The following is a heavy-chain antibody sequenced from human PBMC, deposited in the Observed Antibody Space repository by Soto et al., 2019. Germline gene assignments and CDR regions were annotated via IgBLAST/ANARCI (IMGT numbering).Heavy chain of an antibody. D-gene: IGHD3-16*02. V-gene: IGHV4-59*02. CDR2: VYYSGST. CDR3: ARAETSVIHYFDY. CDR1: GDSVNSYY. Sequence: SETLSLTCTVTGDSVNSYYWSWMRQPPGKGLECMGYVYYSGSTNYNPSLKSRVTISVDTSKNQISLRLKSVTAADTAVSYCARAETSVIHYFDYWGQGXLVTVYS. J-gene: IGHJ4*02.